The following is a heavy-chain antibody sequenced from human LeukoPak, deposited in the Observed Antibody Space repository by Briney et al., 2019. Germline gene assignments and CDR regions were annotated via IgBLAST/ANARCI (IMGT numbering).Heavy chain of an antibody. V-gene: IGHV3-48*01. J-gene: IGHJ4*02. CDR2: ISSSSTTT. CDR3: AAGITMAQFDY. CDR1: GFTFSAYS. D-gene: IGHD3-10*01. Sequence: KAGGSLRLSCAASGFTFSAYSMNWVRQAPRKGLEWISYISSSSTTTYYADSVKGRFTISRDNAKNSLYLQMNSLRAEDTAVYYCAAGITMAQFDYWGQGTLVTVSS.